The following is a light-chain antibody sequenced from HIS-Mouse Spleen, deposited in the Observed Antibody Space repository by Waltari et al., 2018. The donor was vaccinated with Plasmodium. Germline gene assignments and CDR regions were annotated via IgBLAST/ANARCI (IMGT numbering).Light chain of an antibody. Sequence: DIQMTQSPSSLSASVGDRVTINCQASQDISNYLNWYQQKPGKAPKLLIYDASNLETGVPSRFSGSGSGTDFTFTISSLQPEDIATYYCQQYDNLPPGTFGQGTRLEIK. CDR3: QQYDNLPPGT. V-gene: IGKV1-33*01. J-gene: IGKJ5*01. CDR1: QDISNY. CDR2: DAS.